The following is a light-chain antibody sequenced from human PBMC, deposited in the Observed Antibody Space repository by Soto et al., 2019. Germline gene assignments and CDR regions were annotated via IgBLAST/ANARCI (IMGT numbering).Light chain of an antibody. CDR3: QVWDSSSDHAVV. J-gene: IGLJ2*01. V-gene: IGLV3-21*04. Sequence: SYELTQPPSVSVAPGKTARITCGGNNIGSKSVHWYQQKPGQAPVLVIYYDSDRPSGIPERFSGSNSGNTATLTISRVEAGDEADYYCQVWDSSSDHAVVFGGGTKLPVL. CDR2: YDS. CDR1: NIGSKS.